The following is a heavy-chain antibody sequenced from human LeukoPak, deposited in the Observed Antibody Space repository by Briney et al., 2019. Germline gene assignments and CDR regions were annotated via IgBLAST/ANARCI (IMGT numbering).Heavy chain of an antibody. J-gene: IGHJ3*02. CDR1: GFTFNSYA. Sequence: GGSLRLSCAASGFTFNSYAMTWVRQAPEKGLEWVSSIIDSGISTYYGDSVKGRFTISRDNSKNTLYLQMNSLRAEDTAVYYCARAVAGSPAGSVDIWGQGTMVTVSS. V-gene: IGHV3-23*01. CDR2: IIDSGIST. D-gene: IGHD6-19*01. CDR3: ARAVAGSPAGSVDI.